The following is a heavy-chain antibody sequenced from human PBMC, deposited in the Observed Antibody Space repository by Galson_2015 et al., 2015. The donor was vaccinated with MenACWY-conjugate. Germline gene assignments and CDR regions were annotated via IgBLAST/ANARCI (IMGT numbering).Heavy chain of an antibody. V-gene: IGHV3-23*01. Sequence: LRLSCAASGFTFSNYAMSWVRQAPGKGLEWVSGISRSGGNTYYADSVKGRFTISRDNSKTTLYLQVNSLRAEDTAIYYCAKDQDGSGSDYKGPFDYWGQGTLVTVSS. J-gene: IGHJ4*02. CDR3: AKDQDGSGSDYKGPFDY. D-gene: IGHD3-10*01. CDR2: ISRSGGNT. CDR1: GFTFSNYA.